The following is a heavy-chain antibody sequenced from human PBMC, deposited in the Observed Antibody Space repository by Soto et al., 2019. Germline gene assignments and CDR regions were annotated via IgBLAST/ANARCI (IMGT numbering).Heavy chain of an antibody. CDR1: GFTFSSYS. D-gene: IGHD3-10*01. V-gene: IGHV3-21*01. J-gene: IGHJ5*02. CDR3: ARDTYFYGSGSYGP. Sequence: EVQLVESGGGLVKPGGSLRLSCAASGFTFSSYSMNWVRQAPGKGLEWVSSISSSSSYIYYADSVKGRVTISRDNAKNARYLQMTSLRAEDTAVYYCARDTYFYGSGSYGPWGQGTLVTVSS. CDR2: ISSSSSYI.